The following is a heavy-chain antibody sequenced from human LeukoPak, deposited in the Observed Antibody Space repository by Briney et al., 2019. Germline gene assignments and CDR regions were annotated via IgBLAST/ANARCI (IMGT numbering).Heavy chain of an antibody. CDR3: ARVGQEWLVYYMDV. V-gene: IGHV4-34*01. CDR2: INHSGRT. CDR1: GGSFSGYY. J-gene: IGHJ6*03. Sequence: SETLSLTCAVYGGSFSGYYWSWIRQPPGKGLEWIGEINHSGRTTYNPSLKSRVTISVDTSKNQFSLKLSSVTAADTAIYYCARVGQEWLVYYMDVWGKGTTVTVSS. D-gene: IGHD6-19*01.